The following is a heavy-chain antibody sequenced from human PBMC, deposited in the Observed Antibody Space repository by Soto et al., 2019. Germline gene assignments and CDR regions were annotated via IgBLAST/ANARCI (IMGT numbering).Heavy chain of an antibody. V-gene: IGHV1-18*04. D-gene: IGHD6-19*01. CDR2: SSAYNGNT. J-gene: IGHJ6*04. Sequence: QVQLVQSGAEVKKPVASVKVSCKASGYTFTRYGISWVPQAPGQGLERMGWSSAYNGNTNYAQKLRGRVTMTTDTATSTAYRELRSLRSDDTAVYYCAKDSDSSGFVWYYYGMHVWGKGNTVTVSS. CDR3: AKDSDSSGFVWYYYGMHV. CDR1: GYTFTRYG.